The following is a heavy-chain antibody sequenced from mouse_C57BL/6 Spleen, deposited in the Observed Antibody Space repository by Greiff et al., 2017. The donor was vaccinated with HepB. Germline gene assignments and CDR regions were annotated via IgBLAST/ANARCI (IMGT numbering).Heavy chain of an antibody. V-gene: IGHV14-4*01. CDR1: GFNIKDDY. Sequence: VQLKQSGAELVRPGASVKLSCTASGFNIKDDYMHWVKQRPEQGLEWIGWIDPENGDTEYASKFQGKATITADTSSNTAYLQLSSLTSEDTAVYYCTPNWDGFAYWGQRTLVTVSA. CDR2: IDPENGDT. D-gene: IGHD4-1*01. J-gene: IGHJ3*01. CDR3: TPNWDGFAY.